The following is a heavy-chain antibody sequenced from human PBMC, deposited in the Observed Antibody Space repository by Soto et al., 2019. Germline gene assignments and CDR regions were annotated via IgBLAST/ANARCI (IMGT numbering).Heavy chain of an antibody. J-gene: IGHJ4*02. V-gene: IGHV1-69*06. CDR2: IIPIFNST. CDR1: GSRFSNYV. D-gene: IGHD2-2*02. Sequence: QVQLVQSGAEVKTPGSSLKVSCKVSGSRFSNYVISWVRQAPGHGLEWLGRIIPIFNSTKYAQSFQGRVTITADKSTSTASLELSSLRSDDTAVYCCVREGRGKKAGYNGLVSLGYWGQGTLVTVSS. CDR3: VREGRGKKAGYNGLVSLGY.